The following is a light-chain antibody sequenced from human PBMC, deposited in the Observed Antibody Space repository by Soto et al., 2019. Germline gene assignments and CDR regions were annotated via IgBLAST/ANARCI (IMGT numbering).Light chain of an antibody. CDR3: QQYRSSPGT. CDR2: AAD. Sequence: EIELTQSPGTLSLSPGERATLSCRASQSVSSTYLAWYQQKPGQAPRLLIYAADTRATGIPDRFSGRGSGTDFTLTINRVEPEDYAVYYCQQYRSSPGTFGQGTKLEIK. CDR1: QSVSSTY. J-gene: IGKJ2*02. V-gene: IGKV3-20*01.